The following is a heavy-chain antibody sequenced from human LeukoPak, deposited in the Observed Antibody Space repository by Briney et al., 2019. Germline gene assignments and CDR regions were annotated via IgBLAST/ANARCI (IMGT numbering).Heavy chain of an antibody. J-gene: IGHJ4*02. D-gene: IGHD1-26*01. CDR2: IIPILNIA. CDR1: GGTFSNYA. V-gene: IGHV1-69*04. CDR3: ARDRELIH. Sequence: GASVKVSCKASGGTFSNYAISWVRQAPGQGLEWMGRIIPILNIANYAQKLQGRVTMTTDTSTSTAYMELRSLRSDDTAVYYCARDRELIHWGQGTLVTVSS.